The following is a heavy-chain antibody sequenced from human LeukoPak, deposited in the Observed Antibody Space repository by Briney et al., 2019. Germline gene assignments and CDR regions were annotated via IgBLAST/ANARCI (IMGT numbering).Heavy chain of an antibody. J-gene: IGHJ5*02. CDR2: ISSSGTA. CDR3: ASDHRVRGGSSYLDP. D-gene: IGHD2-15*01. CDR1: GVSNSSIY. Sequence: SESLSLTCSVSGVSNSSIYYTWLRQPAGKGLEWLGRISSSGTANYTPSLKSRVTMSLDTSKNQFSLKLRSVTAADTAMYYCASDHRVRGGSSYLDPWGQGTLVTVSS. V-gene: IGHV4-4*07.